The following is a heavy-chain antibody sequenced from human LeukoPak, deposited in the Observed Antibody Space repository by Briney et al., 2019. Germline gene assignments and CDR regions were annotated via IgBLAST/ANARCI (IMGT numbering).Heavy chain of an antibody. D-gene: IGHD1-26*01. CDR1: GYTFTGYY. J-gene: IGHJ4*02. CDR3: ARFSGSYSPKQYYFDY. Sequence: ASVKVSCKASGYTFTGYYMHWVRQAPGQGLEWMGRINPNSGGTNYAQKFQGRVTMTRDTSISTAYMELSRLRSDDTAVYYCARFSGSYSPKQYYFDYWGQGTLVTVSS. CDR2: INPNSGGT. V-gene: IGHV1-2*06.